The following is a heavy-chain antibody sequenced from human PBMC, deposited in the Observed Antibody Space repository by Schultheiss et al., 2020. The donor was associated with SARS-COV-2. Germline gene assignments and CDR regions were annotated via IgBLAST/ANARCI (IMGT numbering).Heavy chain of an antibody. J-gene: IGHJ4*02. V-gene: IGHV4-34*09. CDR3: ARGWFPEATSFAFDS. CDR1: FSSYA. CDR2: IYHSGST. D-gene: IGHD1-26*01. Sequence: FSSYAMHWVRQAPGKGLEWIGEIYHSGSTNYTPSLKSLVSISLDTSKNQFSLKLTSVTAADTAIYYCARGWFPEATSFAFDSWGRGTLVTVSS.